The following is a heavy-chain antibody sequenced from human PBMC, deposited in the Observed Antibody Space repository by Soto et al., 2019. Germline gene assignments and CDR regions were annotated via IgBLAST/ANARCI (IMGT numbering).Heavy chain of an antibody. CDR1: GFTFSDYY. Sequence: GGSLRLSCAASGFTFSDYYMSWIRQAPGKGLEWVSYISSSGSTIYYADSVKGRFTISRDNAKNSLYLQMNSLRAEDTAVYYCARCEDDYGDYVTATRYYYYMDVWGKGTTVTVSS. CDR2: ISSSGSTI. V-gene: IGHV3-11*01. D-gene: IGHD4-17*01. J-gene: IGHJ6*03. CDR3: ARCEDDYGDYVTATRYYYYMDV.